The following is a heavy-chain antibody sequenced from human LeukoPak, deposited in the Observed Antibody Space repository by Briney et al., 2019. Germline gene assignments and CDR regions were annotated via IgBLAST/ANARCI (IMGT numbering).Heavy chain of an antibody. CDR1: GGSFSGYY. Sequence: SETLSLTCAVYGGSFSGYYWSWIRQLPGKGLEWIGEINHSGSTNYNPSLKSRVTISVDTSKNQFSLKLSSVTAADTAVYYCARGRSRSHYAVWGQGTLVTVSS. CDR2: INHSGST. V-gene: IGHV4-34*01. D-gene: IGHD2-2*01. J-gene: IGHJ4*02. CDR3: ARGRSRSHYAV.